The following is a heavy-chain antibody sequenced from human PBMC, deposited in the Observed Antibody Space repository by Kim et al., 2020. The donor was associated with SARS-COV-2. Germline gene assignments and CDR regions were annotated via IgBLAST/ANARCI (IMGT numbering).Heavy chain of an antibody. Sequence: ASVKVSCKASGYTFTSYGISWVRQAPGQGLEWMGWISAYNGNTNYAQKLQGRVTMTTDTSTSTAYMELRSLRSDDTAVYYCAREFVVTTGSSYYYGMDVWGQGTTVTVSS. CDR3: AREFVVTTGSSYYYGMDV. CDR1: GYTFTSYG. J-gene: IGHJ6*02. CDR2: ISAYNGNT. D-gene: IGHD2-21*02. V-gene: IGHV1-18*01.